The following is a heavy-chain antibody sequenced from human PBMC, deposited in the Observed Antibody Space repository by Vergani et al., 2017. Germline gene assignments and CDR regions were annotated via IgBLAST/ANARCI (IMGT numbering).Heavy chain of an antibody. CDR3: ARGRKNDYVWGSYRFKNFDY. V-gene: IGHV4-30-4*01. D-gene: IGHD3-16*02. CDR1: GGSISSGDYY. Sequence: QVQLQESGPGLVKPSQTLSLTCTVSGGSISSGDYYWSWIRQPPGKGLEWIGYIYYSGSTYYNPSLKSRVTISVDTSKNQVSLKLSSVTAADTAVYYCARGRKNDYVWGSYRFKNFDYWGQGTLVTVSS. J-gene: IGHJ4*02. CDR2: IYYSGST.